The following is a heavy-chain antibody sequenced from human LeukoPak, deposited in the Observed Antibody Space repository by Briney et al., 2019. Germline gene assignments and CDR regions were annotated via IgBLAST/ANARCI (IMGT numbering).Heavy chain of an antibody. CDR1: GGSISSSSLY. J-gene: IGHJ4*02. Sequence: SETLSLTCTVSGGSISSSSLYWGWIRQPPGKGLEWIGSIHYSGNTYYNPSLKSRVTISVDTSESQFSLKLTSVTAADTAVYYCDSSWMFSVQYLNAIDYWARESWSPSPQ. D-gene: IGHD6-13*01. CDR2: IHYSGNT. V-gene: IGHV4-39*01. CDR3: DSSWMFSVQYLNAIDY.